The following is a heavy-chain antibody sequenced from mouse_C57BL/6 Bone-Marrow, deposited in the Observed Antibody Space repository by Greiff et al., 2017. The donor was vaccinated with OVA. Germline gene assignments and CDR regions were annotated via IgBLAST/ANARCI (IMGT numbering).Heavy chain of an antibody. Sequence: QVQLQQSGPELVKPGASVKISCKASGYAFSSSWMNWVKQRPGKGLEWIGRIYPGDGDTNYNGKFKGKATLTADKSSSTAYMQLSSLTSEDSAVYFCARKLGPVSDFDYWGQGTTLTVSS. CDR1: GYAFSSSW. V-gene: IGHV1-82*01. CDR2: IYPGDGDT. CDR3: ARKLGPVSDFDY. J-gene: IGHJ2*01. D-gene: IGHD4-1*01.